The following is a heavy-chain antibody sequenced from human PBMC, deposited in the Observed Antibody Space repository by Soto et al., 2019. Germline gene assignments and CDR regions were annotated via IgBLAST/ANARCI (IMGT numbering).Heavy chain of an antibody. CDR3: ARVGPPADP. V-gene: IGHV1-69*08. Sequence: SVKVSWKASGGTVSTYIISWVRQARGQGQEKIRRIIPILNSVNYAQKLKGRVTITADKTTSTAYLELSSLRFEDTAVYYWARVGPPADPWGQGTLINVSS. CDR2: IIPILNSV. CDR1: GGTVSTYI. J-gene: IGHJ5*02.